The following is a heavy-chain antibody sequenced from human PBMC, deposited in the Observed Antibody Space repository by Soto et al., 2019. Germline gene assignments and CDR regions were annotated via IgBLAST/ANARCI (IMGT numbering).Heavy chain of an antibody. CDR1: GGSISGAYYY. Sequence: QLQLQESGPGLVKPSETLSLTCSVSGGSISGAYYYWGWIRQSPGKGLEYIGSIHYTGRTYYNPSLQGRVTGSVDTSKSQFSLRLVSVTAADTAVYYCARHGSGPYYPIAYWGQGTLVTVAS. V-gene: IGHV4-39*01. J-gene: IGHJ4*02. CDR3: ARHGSGPYYPIAY. D-gene: IGHD3-10*01. CDR2: IHYTGRT.